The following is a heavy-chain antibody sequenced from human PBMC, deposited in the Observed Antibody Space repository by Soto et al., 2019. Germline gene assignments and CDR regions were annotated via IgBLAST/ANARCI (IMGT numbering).Heavy chain of an antibody. V-gene: IGHV4-34*01. J-gene: IGHJ5*02. D-gene: IGHD6-13*01. CDR1: GGSFSGYY. Sequence: NPSETLSLTCAVYGGSFSGYYWSWIRQTPGKGLEWIGEINHSGSTNYNPSLKSRVTISVGTSKNQFSLKLSSVTAADTAVYYCARGAAADDGWFDPWGQGTLVTVSS. CDR2: INHSGST. CDR3: ARGAAADDGWFDP.